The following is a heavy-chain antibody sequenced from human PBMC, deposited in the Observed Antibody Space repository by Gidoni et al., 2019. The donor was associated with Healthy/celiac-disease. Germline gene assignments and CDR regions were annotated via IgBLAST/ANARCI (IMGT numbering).Heavy chain of an antibody. D-gene: IGHD2-21*01. J-gene: IGHJ3*02. CDR2: ISGSGGST. V-gene: IGHV3-23*01. Sequence: EVQLLESGGGLVQPGGSLRPSCAASGFPFSSYSMRWFRQAPGKGLECVSAISGSGGSTYYADSVKGRFTISRDNSKNTLYLQMNSLRAEDTAVYYCAKDTGDEEDCGGDCYSHDAFDIWGQGTMVTVSS. CDR1: GFPFSSYS. CDR3: AKDTGDEEDCGGDCYSHDAFDI.